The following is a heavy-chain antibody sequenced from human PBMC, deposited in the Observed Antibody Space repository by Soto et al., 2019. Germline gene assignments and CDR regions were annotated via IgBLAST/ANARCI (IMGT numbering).Heavy chain of an antibody. CDR2: IWYDGSNK. J-gene: IGHJ3*02. V-gene: IGHV3-33*01. CDR3: AVICISVLCAFDI. CDR1: GFTFSSYG. Sequence: QVQLVESGGGVVQPGRSLRLSCAASGFTFSSYGMHWVRQAPGKGLEWVAVIWYDGSNKYYADSVKGRFTISRDTSKNTLYLQMNSLRAEDTAVYYCAVICISVLCAFDIWGQGTMVTVSS. D-gene: IGHD2-15*01.